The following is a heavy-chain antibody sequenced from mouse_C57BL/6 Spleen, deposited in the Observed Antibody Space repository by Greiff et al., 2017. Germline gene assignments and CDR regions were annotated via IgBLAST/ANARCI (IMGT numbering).Heavy chain of an antibody. CDR2: INPSTGGT. CDR1: GYSFTGYY. V-gene: IGHV1-42*01. Sequence: VQLKESGPELVKPGASVKISCKASGYSFTGYYMNWVKQSPEKSLEWIGEINPSTGGTTYNQKFKAKATLTVDKSSSTAYMQRKSLTSEDSAVYYCARGYYSNSYAMDYWGQGTSVTVSS. D-gene: IGHD2-5*01. J-gene: IGHJ4*01. CDR3: ARGYYSNSYAMDY.